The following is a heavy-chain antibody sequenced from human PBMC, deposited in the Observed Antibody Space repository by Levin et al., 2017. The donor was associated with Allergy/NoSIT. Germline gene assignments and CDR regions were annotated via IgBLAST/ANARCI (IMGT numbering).Heavy chain of an antibody. Sequence: GESLKISCKGSGFTFTNYWIGWVRQMAGKDLEWMGIINAGDFETRYSPSFQGRVTIAAAKSNSSAYLHWSSLKASDSAIYYCARKGAGSGFDYWGQGTLVTVSS. CDR3: ARKGAGSGFDY. J-gene: IGHJ4*02. V-gene: IGHV5-51*01. CDR2: INAGDFET. D-gene: IGHD3-10*01. CDR1: GFTFTNYW.